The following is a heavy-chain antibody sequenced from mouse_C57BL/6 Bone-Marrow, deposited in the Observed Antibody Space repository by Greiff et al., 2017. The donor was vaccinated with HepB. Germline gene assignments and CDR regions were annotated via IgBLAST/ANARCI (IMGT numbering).Heavy chain of an antibody. CDR2: INPYNGGT. Sequence: EVQLQQSGPVLVKPGASVKMSCKASGYTFTDYYMNWVKQSHGKSLEWIGVINPYNGGTSYNQKFKGKATLTVDKSSSTAYMELNSLTSEDSAVYYCAMVVPFYDYGSSSPWYFDVWGTGTTVTVSS. V-gene: IGHV1-19*01. J-gene: IGHJ1*03. CDR1: GYTFTDYY. D-gene: IGHD1-1*01. CDR3: AMVVPFYDYGSSSPWYFDV.